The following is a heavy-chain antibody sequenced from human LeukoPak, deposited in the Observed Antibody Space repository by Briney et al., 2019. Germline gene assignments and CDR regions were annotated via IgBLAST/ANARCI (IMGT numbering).Heavy chain of an antibody. CDR2: ISSSGTAI. D-gene: IGHD3-22*01. J-gene: IGHJ4*02. Sequence: PGGSLRLSCAASGFTFSTYSMNWVRQAPGKGLEWVSYISSSGTAIYYADSVGGRFTISRDNAKNSLYLQMNSLRAEDTAVYYCARGYYYDSSDSWGQGTLVTVSS. V-gene: IGHV3-48*04. CDR3: ARGYYYDSSDS. CDR1: GFTFSTYS.